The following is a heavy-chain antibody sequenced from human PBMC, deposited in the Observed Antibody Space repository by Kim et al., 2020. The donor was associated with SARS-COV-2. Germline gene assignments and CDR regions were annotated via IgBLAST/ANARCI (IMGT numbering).Heavy chain of an antibody. V-gene: IGHV3-49*04. J-gene: IGHJ4*02. Sequence: GGSLRLSCTGSGFSFAIYAMSWVRQAPGKGLEWVGFIRSKGYGGTIEYAASVKGRFIISRDDSKSIAYLQMNSLKTEDTAVYYCTRLIEGREFDYWGQGTLVTVSS. D-gene: IGHD6-6*01. CDR2: IRSKGYGGTI. CDR1: GFSFAIYA. CDR3: TRLIEGREFDY.